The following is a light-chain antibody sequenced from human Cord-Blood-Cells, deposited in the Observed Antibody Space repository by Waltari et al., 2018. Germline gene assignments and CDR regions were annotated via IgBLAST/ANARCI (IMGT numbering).Light chain of an antibody. J-gene: IGLJ2*01. Sequence: QSALTQPASVSGSPGQSITISCTGTSSDVGGYHYVSWYQQHPGKAPKLMIYYVSKRPSGVSNRFSGSKSGNTASLTISGLQAEDEADYYCSSYTSSSTYVVFGGGTKLTVL. CDR3: SSYTSSSTYVV. CDR2: YVS. V-gene: IGLV2-14*01. CDR1: SSDVGGYHY.